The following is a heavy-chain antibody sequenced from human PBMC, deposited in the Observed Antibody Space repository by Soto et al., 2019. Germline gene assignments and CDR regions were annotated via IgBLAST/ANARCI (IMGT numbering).Heavy chain of an antibody. CDR3: GRGVPSARDYYHMDV. J-gene: IGHJ6*03. Sequence: VSVKVSCKASGYTFTTYGISWVRQAPGQGLEWMGWISAYNGKTNYAQKFQGRVTMTTDTSTSTAYMELRSLRSDDTAVYYCGRGVPSARDYYHMDVWGKGTTVTVSS. D-gene: IGHD2-2*01. CDR1: GYTFTTYG. CDR2: ISAYNGKT. V-gene: IGHV1-18*01.